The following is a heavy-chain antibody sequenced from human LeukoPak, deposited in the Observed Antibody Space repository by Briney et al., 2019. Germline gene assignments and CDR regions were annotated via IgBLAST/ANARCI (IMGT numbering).Heavy chain of an antibody. Sequence: GGSLRLSCAVSGFKFNSYWMNWVRQVPGKGLVWVAHINTHGNTANYADSVKGRFTISRDNAKSTLHLQMNSLRAEDTAVYYCARQQQLVAWDGYYFDYWGQGTLVTVSS. CDR2: INTHGNTA. V-gene: IGHV3-74*01. CDR1: GFKFNSYW. J-gene: IGHJ4*02. D-gene: IGHD6-13*01. CDR3: ARQQQLVAWDGYYFDY.